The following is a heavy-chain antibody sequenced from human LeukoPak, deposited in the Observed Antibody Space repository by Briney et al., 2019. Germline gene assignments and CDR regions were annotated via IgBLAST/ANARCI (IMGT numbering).Heavy chain of an antibody. CDR2: ISSNGGST. V-gene: IGHV3-64D*09. D-gene: IGHD2-15*01. J-gene: IGHJ3*02. CDR1: GFTFSSYA. Sequence: GGSLRLSCSASGFTFSSYAMHWVRQAPGKGLEYVSAISSNGGSTYYADSVKGRFTISRDNSKNTLYLQMSSLRAEDTAVYYCVKELGCNGGSCYVGGYIDAFDIWGQGTMVTVSS. CDR3: VKELGCNGGSCYVGGYIDAFDI.